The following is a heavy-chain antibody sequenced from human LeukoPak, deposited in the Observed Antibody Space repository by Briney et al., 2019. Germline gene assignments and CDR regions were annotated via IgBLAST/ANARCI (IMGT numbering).Heavy chain of an antibody. CDR3: AREGYCSSTSCYYYYMYV. CDR1: GFTFSSYE. Sequence: PGGSLRLSCAASGFTFSSYEMNWVRQAPGKGLEWVSYISSSSSTIYYADSVKGRFTISRDNAKNSLYLQMNSLRAEDTAVYYCAREGYCSSTSCYYYYMYVWGKGTTVTVSS. D-gene: IGHD2-2*01. J-gene: IGHJ6*03. CDR2: ISSSSSTI. V-gene: IGHV3-48*03.